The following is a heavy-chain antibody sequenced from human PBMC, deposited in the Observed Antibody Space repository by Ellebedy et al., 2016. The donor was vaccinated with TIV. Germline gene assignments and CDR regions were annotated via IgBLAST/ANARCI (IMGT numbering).Heavy chain of an antibody. Sequence: AASVKVSCKASGYTFTSYGISWVRQAPGQGLEWMGGIIPSFGTADYAQKFQGRATITADESTNTAYMELRSLKSNDTAVYHCATGVGAGDYYYGMDVWGQGTAVTVSS. D-gene: IGHD1-26*01. CDR2: IIPSFGTA. V-gene: IGHV1-69*13. CDR1: GYTFTSYG. CDR3: ATGVGAGDYYYGMDV. J-gene: IGHJ6*02.